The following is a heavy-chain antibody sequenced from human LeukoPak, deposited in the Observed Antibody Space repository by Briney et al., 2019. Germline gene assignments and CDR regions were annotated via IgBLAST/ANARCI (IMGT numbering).Heavy chain of an antibody. D-gene: IGHD3-22*01. J-gene: IGHJ5*02. CDR3: ARYYYDSSGFNWFDP. Sequence: SGGSLRLSCAASGFTFSSYSMNWVRQPPGKGLEWIGEIYHSGSTNYNPSLKSRVTISVDKSKNQFSLKLSSVTAADTAVYYCARYYYDSSGFNWFDPWGQGTLVTVSS. CDR1: GFTFSSYSM. V-gene: IGHV4-4*02. CDR2: IYHSGST.